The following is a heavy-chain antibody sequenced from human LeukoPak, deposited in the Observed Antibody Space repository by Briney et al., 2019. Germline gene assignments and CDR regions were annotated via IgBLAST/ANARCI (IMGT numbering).Heavy chain of an antibody. CDR2: ISGSGGST. CDR1: GFTFSSYA. D-gene: IGHD4-17*01. Sequence: GGSLRLSCAASGFTFSSYAMSWVRQAPGKGLEWVSAISGSGGSTYYADSVKGRFTISRDDSKNTLYLQMNSLRADDTAVYHCARETYGEGGAFDIWGQGTMVTVSS. V-gene: IGHV3-23*01. J-gene: IGHJ3*02. CDR3: ARETYGEGGAFDI.